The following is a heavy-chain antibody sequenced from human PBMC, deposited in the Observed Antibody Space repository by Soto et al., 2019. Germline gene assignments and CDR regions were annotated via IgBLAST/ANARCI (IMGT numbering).Heavy chain of an antibody. Sequence: ASVKVSCKASGYTFTASLLHWVRQAPGQGLEWMGWINPNNGGANYAQRFQDWVTMTRDTSISTAYLELSRLKSDDTAIYYCARQRGGDAFDLWGQGTMVTVSS. V-gene: IGHV1-2*04. J-gene: IGHJ3*01. CDR3: ARQRGGDAFDL. CDR2: INPNNGGA. D-gene: IGHD2-15*01. CDR1: GYTFTASL.